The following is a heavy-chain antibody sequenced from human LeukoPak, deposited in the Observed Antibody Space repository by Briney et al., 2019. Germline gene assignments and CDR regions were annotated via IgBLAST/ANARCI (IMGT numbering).Heavy chain of an antibody. V-gene: IGHV4-39*01. CDR3: SSCDDCSGSPYFGY. CDR2: IYYSGST. J-gene: IGHJ4*02. Sequence: SETLSLTCTVSGGSISSSSYYWGWIRQPPGKGLEWMGSIYYSGSTYYNPSLNSRGTISVDTSKNQFSLKLGSVTAADTAVYYRSSCDDCSGSPYFGYWGQGTLVTVSS. CDR1: GGSISSSSYY. D-gene: IGHD1-26*01.